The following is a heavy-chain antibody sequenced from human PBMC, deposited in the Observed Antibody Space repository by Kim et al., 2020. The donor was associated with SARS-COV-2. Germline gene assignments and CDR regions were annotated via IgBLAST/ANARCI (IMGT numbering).Heavy chain of an antibody. CDR1: GFTFSTYA. CDR2: IWYDGSKK. V-gene: IGHV3-30*02. Sequence: GGSLRLSCAASGFTFSTYAMHWVRQSPGKGLEWVAAIWYDGSKKYYALSVEGRFTISRDNSKNTLYLQMGNLIPEDSAVYYCVNESYGFQSGWDYWGQGT. CDR3: VNESYGFQSGWDY. D-gene: IGHD3-16*01. J-gene: IGHJ4*02.